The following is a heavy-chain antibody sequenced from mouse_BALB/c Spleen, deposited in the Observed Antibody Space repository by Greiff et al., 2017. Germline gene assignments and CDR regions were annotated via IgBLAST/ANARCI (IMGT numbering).Heavy chain of an antibody. CDR2: ISDGGSYT. CDR3: ARARSGSGFAY. CDR1: GFTFSDYY. Sequence: EVQVVESGGGLVKPGGSLKLSCAASGFTFSDYYMYWVRQTPEKRLEWVATISDGGSYTYYPDSVKGRFTISRDNAKNNLYLQMSSLKSEDTAMYYCARARSGSGFAYWGQGTLVTVSA. J-gene: IGHJ3*01. V-gene: IGHV5-4*02.